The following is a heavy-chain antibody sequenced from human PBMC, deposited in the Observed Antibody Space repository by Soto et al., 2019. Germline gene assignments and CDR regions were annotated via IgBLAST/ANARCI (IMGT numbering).Heavy chain of an antibody. CDR1: EYTFSKNW. V-gene: IGHV5-10-1*01. CDR2: IHPTDSYA. J-gene: IGHJ4*02. Sequence: GESLKISCEGSEYTFSKNWIHWVRQMPGKGLEWMGGIHPTDSYAHYSPSFQGHVTISVDKSISTAFLQWSALEASDTAMYYCAIKYFYDSTGFHWGPGTLVTVSS. D-gene: IGHD3-22*01. CDR3: AIKYFYDSTGFH.